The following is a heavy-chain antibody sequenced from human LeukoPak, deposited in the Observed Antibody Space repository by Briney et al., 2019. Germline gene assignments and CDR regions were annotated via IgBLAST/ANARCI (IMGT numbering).Heavy chain of an antibody. Sequence: GGSLRLSCAACGFTFSSYWMSWVRQAPGKGLEWVANIKQDGSERYYVDSVKGRFTISRDNAKNSLYLQMNSLRAEDTAVYYCARGKGIAAAGPLFFDYWGQGTLVTVSS. J-gene: IGHJ4*02. D-gene: IGHD6-13*01. CDR1: GFTFSSYW. CDR2: IKQDGSER. CDR3: ARGKGIAAAGPLFFDY. V-gene: IGHV3-7*01.